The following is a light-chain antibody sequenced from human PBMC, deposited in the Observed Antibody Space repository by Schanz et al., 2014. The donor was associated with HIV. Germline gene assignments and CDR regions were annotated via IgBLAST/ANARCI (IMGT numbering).Light chain of an antibody. V-gene: IGLV1-40*01. CDR3: SSYTSSSTLV. CDR2: GNN. J-gene: IGLJ2*01. CDR1: TSNIGAGYD. Sequence: QSVLTQPPSVSGAPGQRVSISCTGNTSNIGAGYDVHWYLQLPGSAPKLLIYGNNNRPSGVSDRFSGSKSGNTASLTISGLQAEDEADYYCSSYTSSSTLVFGGGTKLTVL.